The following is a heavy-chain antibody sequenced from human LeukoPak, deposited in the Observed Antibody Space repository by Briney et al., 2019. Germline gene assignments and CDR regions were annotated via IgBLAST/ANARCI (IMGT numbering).Heavy chain of an antibody. D-gene: IGHD3-10*01. J-gene: IGHJ4*02. CDR3: AREAMIRGYYYFDY. CDR2: IKQDGSEK. Sequence: PGGSLRLSCAASGFTFSSYWMSWVRQAPGKGLEWVADIKQDGSEKYYVDSVKGRFTISRDNAKNSLYLQMNSLRAEDTAVYYCAREAMIRGYYYFDYWGQGTLVTVSS. CDR1: GFTFSSYW. V-gene: IGHV3-7*03.